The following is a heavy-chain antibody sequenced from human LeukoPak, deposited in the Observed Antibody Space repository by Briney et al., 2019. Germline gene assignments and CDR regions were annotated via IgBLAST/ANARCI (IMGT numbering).Heavy chain of an antibody. CDR2: ISDGGSA. CDR1: GGSFRGYY. D-gene: IGHD2-15*01. CDR3: VRHCCSSPSKRTFDI. J-gene: IGHJ3*02. V-gene: IGHV4-34*01. Sequence: SETLSLTCAVYGGSFRGYYWGCIRQSPGKGLEWIGTISDGGSAYYNPSLKSRIIISVDTSKNQFSLQLSSVTAADTAVYYCVRHCCSSPSKRTFDIWGQGTLVAVSS.